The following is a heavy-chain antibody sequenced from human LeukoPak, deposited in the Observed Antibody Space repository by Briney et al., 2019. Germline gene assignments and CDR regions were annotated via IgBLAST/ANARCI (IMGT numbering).Heavy chain of an antibody. CDR2: IYYSGST. V-gene: IGHV4-39*07. D-gene: IGHD1/OR15-1a*01. J-gene: IGHJ2*01. CDR1: GGSISSSSYY. Sequence: PSETLSLTCTVSGGSISSSSYYWGWIRQPPGKGLEWIGSIYYSGSTNYNPSLKSRVTISVHTSKNQFSLKLSSVTAADTAVYYCARDLVTEQLGYFDLWGRGTLVTVSS. CDR3: ARDLVTEQLGYFDL.